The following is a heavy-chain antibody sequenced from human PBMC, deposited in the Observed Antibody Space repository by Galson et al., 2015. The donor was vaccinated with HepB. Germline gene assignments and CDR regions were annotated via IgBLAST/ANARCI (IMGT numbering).Heavy chain of an antibody. Sequence: SVKVSCKASGYKFINYGINWVRQAPGQGLEWMGWINSYNGNTNYAQKFQGRVTMTTDTSTSTAYIELRSLRSDDTAVYYCARDHTVTTKNWFDPWGQGTLVTVSS. CDR2: INSYNGNT. V-gene: IGHV1-18*01. CDR1: GYKFINYG. J-gene: IGHJ5*02. CDR3: ARDHTVTTKNWFDP. D-gene: IGHD4-17*01.